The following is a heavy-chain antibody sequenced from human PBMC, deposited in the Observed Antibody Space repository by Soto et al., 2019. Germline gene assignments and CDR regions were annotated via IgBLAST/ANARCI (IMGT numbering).Heavy chain of an antibody. D-gene: IGHD5-18*01. V-gene: IGHV3-53*01. CDR3: ARRDDSETFDI. CDR1: GLSVTANY. Sequence: GGGLIQPGGSLRLICAASGLSVTANYMTWVRQAPGKGLEWLSIIYRGGGTYYADSLKGRAIISRDGSRNMVFLQMNSLTAEDAGVYYCARRDDSETFDIWGRGTAVNVSS. CDR2: IYRGGGT. J-gene: IGHJ3*02.